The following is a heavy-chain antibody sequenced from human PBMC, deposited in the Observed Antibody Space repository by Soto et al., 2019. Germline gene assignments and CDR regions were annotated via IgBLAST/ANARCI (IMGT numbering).Heavy chain of an antibody. CDR3: AKDVGYCSGGRCSKANYYYYGMDV. D-gene: IGHD2-15*01. Sequence: GGSLRLSCAASGFTFSSYGMHWVRQAPGKGLEWVAVISYDGSNKYYADSVKGRFTISRDNSKNTLYLQMNSLRAEDTAVYYCAKDVGYCSGGRCSKANYYYYGMDVWGQATTVTVSS. J-gene: IGHJ6*02. V-gene: IGHV3-30*18. CDR2: ISYDGSNK. CDR1: GFTFSSYG.